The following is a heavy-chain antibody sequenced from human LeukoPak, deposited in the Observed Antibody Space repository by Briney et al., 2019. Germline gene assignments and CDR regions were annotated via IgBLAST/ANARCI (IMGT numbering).Heavy chain of an antibody. CDR2: IYYSGST. V-gene: IGHV4-59*01. CDR1: GGSISSYY. CDR3: AREGYCSGGSCHNWFDP. J-gene: IGHJ5*02. D-gene: IGHD2-15*01. Sequence: SETLSLTCTVSGGSISSYYWSWIRQPPGKGLEWIGYIYYSGSTNYNPSLKSRVTISVDTPKNQFSLKLSSVTAADTAVYYCAREGYCSGGSCHNWFDPWGQGTLVTVSS.